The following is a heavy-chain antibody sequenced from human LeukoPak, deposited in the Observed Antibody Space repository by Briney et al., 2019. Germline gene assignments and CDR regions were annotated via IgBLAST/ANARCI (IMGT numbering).Heavy chain of an antibody. CDR2: ISAYNGNT. D-gene: IGHD2-21*02. CDR3: ARDIFALAYCGGDCYASDY. Sequence: GASVKVSCKASGYTFTSYGISWVRQAPGQGLEWMGWISAYNGNTNYAQKLQGRVTMTTDTSTSTAYMELRSLRSDDTAVYYCARDIFALAYCGGDCYASDYWGQGTLVTVSS. CDR1: GYTFTSYG. J-gene: IGHJ4*02. V-gene: IGHV1-18*01.